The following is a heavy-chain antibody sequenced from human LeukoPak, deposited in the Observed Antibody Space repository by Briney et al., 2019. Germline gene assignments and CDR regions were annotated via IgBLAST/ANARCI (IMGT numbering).Heavy chain of an antibody. CDR3: ARPNITSYYDYRSYDAFDV. J-gene: IGHJ3*01. CDR2: IYPDDSDT. V-gene: IGHV5-51*01. Sequence: VESLKTSCKGSGYRLTAYWIGWVRQMPGKGLEWMGIIYPDDSDTRYSPSFQGQVTISADKSVRTAYLQWSSLKASDTAMYYCARPNITSYYDYRSYDAFDVWGKGKMVTVSS. CDR1: GYRLTAYW. D-gene: IGHD3-22*01.